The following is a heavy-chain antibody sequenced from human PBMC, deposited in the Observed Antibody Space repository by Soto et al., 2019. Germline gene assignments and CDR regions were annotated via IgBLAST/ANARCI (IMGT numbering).Heavy chain of an antibody. CDR3: TRDPLIAVAAYDAFDI. Sequence: QVQLVESGGSVVQRGGSLRLSCAASGFTFSSYGMHWVRQAPGKGLEWVAVIWYDGSNKYYADSVKGRYTISRDDSKNTVYLQMNSLGAEDTAVYYCTRDPLIAVAAYDAFDIWGQGTSVTVSS. V-gene: IGHV3-33*01. D-gene: IGHD6-19*01. CDR1: GFTFSSYG. J-gene: IGHJ3*02. CDR2: IWYDGSNK.